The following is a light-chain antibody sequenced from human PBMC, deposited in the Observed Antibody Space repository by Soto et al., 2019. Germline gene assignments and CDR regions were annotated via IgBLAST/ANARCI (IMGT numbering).Light chain of an antibody. V-gene: IGKV3-11*01. CDR3: QQRADWPLT. J-gene: IGKJ4*01. CDR2: DGS. Sequence: EIVLTQSPGTLSLSPGEIATLSCRASQSVTNFLAWYQHRPGQSPRLLIYDGSNRATGIPARFSGSGSGTDFTLTISSLEPEDFAVYYCQQRADWPLTFGGGTKVEIK. CDR1: QSVTNF.